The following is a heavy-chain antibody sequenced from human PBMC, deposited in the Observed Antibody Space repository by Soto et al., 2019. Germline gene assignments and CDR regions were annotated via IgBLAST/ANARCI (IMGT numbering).Heavy chain of an antibody. V-gene: IGHV4-59*01. CDR3: ARVNYGDYYHGMDV. CDR1: GGSINYSY. CDR2: ISYTGSA. D-gene: IGHD4-17*01. J-gene: IGHJ6*02. Sequence: PSETLSLTCTVSGGSINYSYWTWIRQPPGKGLEWIGYISYTGSANYNASLKSRLTISVDTSKNQFSLKLSSVTAADTALYYCARVNYGDYYHGMDVWGQGTTVTVSS.